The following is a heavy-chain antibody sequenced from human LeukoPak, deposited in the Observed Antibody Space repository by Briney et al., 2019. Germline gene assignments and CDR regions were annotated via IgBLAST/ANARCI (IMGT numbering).Heavy chain of an antibody. CDR2: ISAYNGNT. V-gene: IGHV1-18*01. CDR1: GYTFTSYG. D-gene: IGHD3-22*01. CDR3: ARDPLYHYDSSGYYYLDY. Sequence: ASVKVSCKASGYTFTSYGISWVRQAPGQGLEWMGWISAYNGNTNYAQKLQGRVTMTTDTSTSTAYMELRSLRYDDTAVYYCARDPLYHYDSSGYYYLDYWGQGTLVTVSS. J-gene: IGHJ4*02.